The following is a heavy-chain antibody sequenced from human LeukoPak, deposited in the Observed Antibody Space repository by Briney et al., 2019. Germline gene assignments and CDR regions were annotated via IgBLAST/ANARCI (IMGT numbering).Heavy chain of an antibody. CDR3: ARWEMTTDAFDI. CDR1: GYTFTSYD. V-gene: IGHV1-8*01. J-gene: IGHJ3*02. CDR2: MNPNIGNT. Sequence: ASVKVSCKASGYTFTSYDINWVRQATGQGLEWLGWMNPNIGNTGYAQKFQGRVTMTRNTSISTAYMELSSLISEDTAVYYCARWEMTTDAFDIWGQGTMVTVSS. D-gene: IGHD4-11*01.